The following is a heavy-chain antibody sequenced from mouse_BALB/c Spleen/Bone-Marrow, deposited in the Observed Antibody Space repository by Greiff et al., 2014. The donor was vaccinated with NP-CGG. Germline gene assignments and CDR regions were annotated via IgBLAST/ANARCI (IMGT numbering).Heavy chain of an antibody. CDR3: ARSLTGKKTFDY. Sequence: VQLQQSGAELVRPGTSVKVSCKASGYVFTNYSIEWVKQRPGQGLEWIGVINAGSGGTDYSEKFKGEATLTADKSSSTAYMQLSSLTSDDSAVYFCARSLTGKKTFDYWGQGTTLTVSS. CDR1: GYVFTNYS. D-gene: IGHD4-1*01. CDR2: INAGSGGT. V-gene: IGHV1-54*01. J-gene: IGHJ2*01.